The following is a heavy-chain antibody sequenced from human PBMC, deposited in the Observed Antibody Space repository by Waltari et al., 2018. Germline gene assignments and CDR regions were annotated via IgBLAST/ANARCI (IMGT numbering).Heavy chain of an antibody. V-gene: IGHV3-7*01. D-gene: IGHD6-19*01. CDR2: IKQDGSEK. CDR1: GFTLSSLW. CDR3: ATSGWYCFDY. J-gene: IGHJ4*02. Sequence: EVQLVESGGGLVQPGGSLRLSCPASGFTLSSLWMNWVRQTPGKGLEWGAGIKQDGSEKYYADSVKGRFTISRDNAKNSLDLQMNSLRAEDTAVYYCATSGWYCFDYWGQGTLVTVSS.